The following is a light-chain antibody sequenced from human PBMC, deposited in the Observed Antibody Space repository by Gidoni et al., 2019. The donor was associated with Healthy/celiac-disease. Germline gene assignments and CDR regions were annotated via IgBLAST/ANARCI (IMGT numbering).Light chain of an antibody. J-gene: IGKJ2*01. CDR1: QSVSSSY. V-gene: IGKV3-20*01. CDR2: GAS. CDR3: QQYGSSYT. Sequence: PGTLSLSPGESATLSCRASQSVSSSYLAWYQQKPGQAPRLLIYGASSRATGIPDRFSGSGSGTDFTLTISRLEPEDFAVYYCQQYGSSYTFGQGTKLEIK.